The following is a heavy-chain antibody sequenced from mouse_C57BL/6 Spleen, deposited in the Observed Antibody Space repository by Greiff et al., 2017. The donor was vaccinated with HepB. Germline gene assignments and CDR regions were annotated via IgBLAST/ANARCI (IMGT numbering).Heavy chain of an antibody. J-gene: IGHJ4*01. CDR3: ARDNGGYPNYYAMDY. CDR1: GFTFSDYY. D-gene: IGHD2-3*01. Sequence: EVMLVESEGGLVQPGRSMKLSCTASGFTFSDYYMAWVRQVPEKGLEWVANINYDGSSTYYLDSLKSRFIISRDNAKNILYLQMSSLKSEDTATYYCARDNGGYPNYYAMDYWGQGTSVTVSS. CDR2: INYDGSST. V-gene: IGHV5-16*01.